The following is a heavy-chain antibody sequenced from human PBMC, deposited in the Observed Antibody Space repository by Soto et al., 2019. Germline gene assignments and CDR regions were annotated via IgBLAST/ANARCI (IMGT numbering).Heavy chain of an antibody. V-gene: IGHV1-46*01. CDR3: AIASYGGNPHLNWYFDL. D-gene: IGHD4-17*01. CDR1: GYTFTSYY. Sequence: ASVKVSCKASGYTFTSYYMHWVRQAPGQGLEWMGIINPSVGRTSYAQKFQGRVTMTRDASTSTVYMELSSLRSEDTAVYYCAIASYGGNPHLNWYFDLWGRGTLVTVSS. J-gene: IGHJ2*01. CDR2: INPSVGRT.